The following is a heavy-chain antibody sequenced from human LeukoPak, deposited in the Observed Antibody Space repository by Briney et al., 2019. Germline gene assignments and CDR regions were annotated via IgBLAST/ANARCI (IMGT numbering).Heavy chain of an antibody. CDR2: IIPIFGTA. V-gene: IGHV1-69*05. CDR3: ARTPYQLLPYNWFDP. Sequence: SVKVSCKASGGTFSSYAISWVRQAPGQGLEWVGGIIPIFGTANYAQKFQGRVTITTDESTSTAYMELSSLRSEDTAVYYCARTPYQLLPYNWFDPWGQGTLVTVSS. CDR1: GGTFSSYA. J-gene: IGHJ5*02. D-gene: IGHD2-2*01.